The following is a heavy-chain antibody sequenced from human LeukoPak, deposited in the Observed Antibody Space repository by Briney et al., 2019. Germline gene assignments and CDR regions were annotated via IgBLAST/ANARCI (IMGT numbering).Heavy chain of an antibody. CDR2: INPSGGST. Sequence: ASVKVSFKASGYTFTSYYMHWVRQAPGQGLEWMGIINPSGGSTSYAQKFQGRVTMTRDTSTSTVYMELSSLRSEDTAVYYCARDRSELRFFDWFLDFWGQGTLVTVSS. CDR1: GYTFTSYY. V-gene: IGHV1-46*01. CDR3: ARDRSELRFFDWFLDF. J-gene: IGHJ4*02. D-gene: IGHD3-9*01.